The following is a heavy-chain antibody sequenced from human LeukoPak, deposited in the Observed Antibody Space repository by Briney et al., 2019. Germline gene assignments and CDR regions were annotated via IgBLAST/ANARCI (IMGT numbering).Heavy chain of an antibody. D-gene: IGHD3-3*01. CDR1: GGSISSSHYY. CDR2: IYYSGTT. V-gene: IGHV4-39*01. J-gene: IGHJ6*03. CDR3: ARQISDYYYYYIDV. Sequence: PSETLSLTCTVSGGSISSSHYYWGWIRQPPGKGLEWVGTIYYSGTTYYNPSLESRVTMSEDTSKNQFSLTLRSVTATDTAVYYCARQISDYYYYYIDVWDKGTTVTVSS.